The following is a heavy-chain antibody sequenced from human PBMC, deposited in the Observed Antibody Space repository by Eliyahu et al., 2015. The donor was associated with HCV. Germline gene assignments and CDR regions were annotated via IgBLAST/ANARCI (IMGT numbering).Heavy chain of an antibody. Sequence: QVTLRESGPALVKPTQTLTLTCTFSGFSLSTSGMCVSWIRQPPGKALEWLALIDWDDDKYYSTSLKTRLTISKDTSKNQVVLTMTNMDPVDTATYYCARMPHGVGDYYYYGMDVWGKGTTVTVSS. CDR3: ARMPHGVGDYYYYGMDV. CDR1: GFSLSTSGMC. V-gene: IGHV2-70*01. D-gene: IGHD3-16*01. CDR2: IDWDDDK. J-gene: IGHJ6*04.